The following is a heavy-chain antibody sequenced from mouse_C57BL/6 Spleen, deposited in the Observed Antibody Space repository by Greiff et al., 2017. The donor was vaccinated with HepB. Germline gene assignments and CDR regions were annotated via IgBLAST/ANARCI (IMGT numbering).Heavy chain of an antibody. CDR3: ARSYSNYDYAMDY. Sequence: QVQLQQSGAELVKPGASVKLSCKASGYTFTSYWMQWVKQRPGQGLEWIGEIDPSDSYTNYNQKFKGKATLTVDTSSSTAYMQLSSLTSEDSAVYYCARSYSNYDYAMDYWGQGTSVTVSS. CDR2: IDPSDSYT. CDR1: GYTFTSYW. D-gene: IGHD2-5*01. V-gene: IGHV1-50*01. J-gene: IGHJ4*01.